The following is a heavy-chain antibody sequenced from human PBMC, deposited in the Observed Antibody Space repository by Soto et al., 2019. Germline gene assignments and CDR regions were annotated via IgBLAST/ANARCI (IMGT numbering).Heavy chain of an antibody. CDR2: INPSGGST. CDR3: AAKDSGYDSYYYYYGMDV. J-gene: IGHJ6*02. CDR1: GYTFTSYY. V-gene: IGHV1-46*03. D-gene: IGHD5-12*01. Sequence: ASVKVSCKASGYTFTSYYMHWVRQAPGQGLEWMGIINPSGGSTSYAQKFQGRVTMTRDTSTSTVYMELSSLRSEDTAVYYCAAKDSGYDSYYYYYGMDVWGQGTTVTVSS.